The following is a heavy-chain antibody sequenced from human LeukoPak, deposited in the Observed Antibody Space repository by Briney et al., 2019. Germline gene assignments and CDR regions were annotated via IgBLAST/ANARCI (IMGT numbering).Heavy chain of an antibody. D-gene: IGHD3-10*01. V-gene: IGHV1-2*02. J-gene: IGHJ5*02. Sequence: GASVKVSCRASGYTFTGYYMHWVRQAPGQGLEWMGWINPNSGGTNYAQKFQGRVTMTRDTSISTAYMELSRLRSEDMAVYYCARDSGFHYGSGSYYDWFDPWGQGTLVTVSS. CDR2: INPNSGGT. CDR1: GYTFTGYY. CDR3: ARDSGFHYGSGSYYDWFDP.